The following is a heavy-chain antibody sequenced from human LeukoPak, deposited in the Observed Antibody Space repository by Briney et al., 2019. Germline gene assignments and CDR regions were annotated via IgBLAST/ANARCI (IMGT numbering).Heavy chain of an antibody. J-gene: IGHJ4*02. CDR3: ARDTGYSSPREFDY. V-gene: IGHV1-18*01. Sequence: ASVKVSCKASGYTFTGYGISWVRQAPGQGLEWMGWISAYNGNTNYAQKLQGRVTMTTDTSTSTAYMELRSLRSDDTAVYYCARDTGYSSPREFDYWGQGTLVTVSS. CDR1: GYTFTGYG. D-gene: IGHD6-13*01. CDR2: ISAYNGNT.